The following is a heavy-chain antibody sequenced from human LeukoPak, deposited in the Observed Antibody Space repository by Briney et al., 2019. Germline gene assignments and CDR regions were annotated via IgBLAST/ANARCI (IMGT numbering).Heavy chain of an antibody. J-gene: IGHJ4*02. Sequence: GGSLRLSCAASGFTFSSYWMHWVRQAPGKGLVWVSRINSDGSSTSYADSVKGRFTISRDNSKNTLYLQMNSLRAEDTAVYYCARARIAVAGTAFDYWGQGTLVTVSS. CDR2: INSDGSST. D-gene: IGHD6-19*01. CDR3: ARARIAVAGTAFDY. CDR1: GFTFSSYW. V-gene: IGHV3-74*01.